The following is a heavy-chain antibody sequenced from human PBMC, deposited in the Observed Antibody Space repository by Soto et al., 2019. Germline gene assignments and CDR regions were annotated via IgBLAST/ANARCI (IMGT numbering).Heavy chain of an antibody. CDR3: AGAVTWGLDV. Sequence: EVQLVEPGGGLVQPGGSLRLSCAASGFTFSLYSMSWVRQAPGKGLEWVSYISRSSTGIHYADSVKGRFTISRDDATNSMHLQMHSLRDGDTAGYYCAGAVTWGLDVWGQGTTVSIYS. V-gene: IGHV3-48*02. D-gene: IGHD3-16*01. J-gene: IGHJ6*02. CDR1: GFTFSLYS. CDR2: ISRSSTGI.